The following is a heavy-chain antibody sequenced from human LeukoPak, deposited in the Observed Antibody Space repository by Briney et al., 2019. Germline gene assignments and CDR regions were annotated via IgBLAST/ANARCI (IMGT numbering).Heavy chain of an antibody. CDR1: GASISSHD. CDR3: ARPKKDLWSVLEYLQD. D-gene: IGHD3-3*01. CDR2: IHTTGGT. V-gene: IGHV4-4*07. Sequence: KSSETLSLTCSVSGASISSHDWSWIRQSAGKGLEWVGRIHTTGGTSYNPSLRSRVTLSRDTSKNQFSLELRTVTAADTAIYYCARPKKDLWSVLEYLQDWGQGTLVIVSS. J-gene: IGHJ1*01.